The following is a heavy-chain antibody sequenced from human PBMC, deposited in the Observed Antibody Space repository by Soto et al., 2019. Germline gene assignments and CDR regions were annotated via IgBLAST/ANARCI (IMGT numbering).Heavy chain of an antibody. V-gene: IGHV3-23*01. CDR1: GFTFSSYA. CDR2: ISGSGGST. Sequence: EVQLLESGGGLVQPGESLRLSCAASGFTFSSYAMSWVRQAPGKGLEWVSAISGSGGSTYYADSVKGRFTISRDNSKNTLYLQMNSLRAEDTAVYYCANTKQRLGWYFDLWGRGTLVTVSS. J-gene: IGHJ2*01. D-gene: IGHD7-27*01. CDR3: ANTKQRLGWYFDL.